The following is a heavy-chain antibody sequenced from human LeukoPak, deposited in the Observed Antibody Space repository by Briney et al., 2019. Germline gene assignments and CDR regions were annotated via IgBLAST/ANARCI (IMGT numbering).Heavy chain of an antibody. V-gene: IGHV5-51*01. CDR1: GYSFTSYW. CDR3: ARRHQGGVKCSSTSCYIYWFDP. Sequence: GESLKISCKGSGYSFTSYWIGWVRQMPGKGLEWMGIIYPGDSDTRCSPSFQGQVTISADKSISTAYLQWSSLKASDTAMYYCARRHQGGVKCSSTSCYIYWFDPWGQGTLVTVSS. D-gene: IGHD2-2*02. CDR2: IYPGDSDT. J-gene: IGHJ5*02.